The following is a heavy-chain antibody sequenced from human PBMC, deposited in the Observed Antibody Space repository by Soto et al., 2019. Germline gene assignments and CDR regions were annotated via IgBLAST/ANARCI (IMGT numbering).Heavy chain of an antibody. D-gene: IGHD6-13*01. CDR2: IYYSGST. CDR1: GGSISSSSYY. CDR3: ARHQSHSSSYVDP. V-gene: IGHV4-39*01. Sequence: QLQLQESGPGLVKPSETLSLTCTVSGGSISSSSYYWGWIRQPPGKGLEWIGSIYYSGSTYYNPSLRRRATXSXDXXKNPFALKLSSVTAADTAVYSCARHQSHSSSYVDPWGQGTLVTVSS. J-gene: IGHJ5*02.